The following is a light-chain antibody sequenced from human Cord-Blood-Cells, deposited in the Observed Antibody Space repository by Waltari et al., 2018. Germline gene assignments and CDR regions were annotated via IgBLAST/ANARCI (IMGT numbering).Light chain of an antibody. CDR3: QQRSNWPPYT. CDR1: QSVSSY. J-gene: IGKJ2*01. V-gene: IGKV3-11*01. Sequence: EIVLTQSPATLSLSPGERATLSCRASQSVSSYLAWYQQKPGQAPRLLIYDASNRATGIPARFSGSGSVTDFTLTISSLEPEDCAVYYCQQRSNWPPYTFGQGTKLEIK. CDR2: DAS.